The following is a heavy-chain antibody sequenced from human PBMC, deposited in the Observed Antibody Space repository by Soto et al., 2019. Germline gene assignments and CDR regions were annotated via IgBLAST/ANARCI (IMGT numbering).Heavy chain of an antibody. CDR2: IYYSGST. Sequence: SETLSLTCTVSGGSISSYYWSWIRQPPGKGLEWIGYIYYSGSTNYNPSLKSRVTISVDTSKNQFSLKLSSVTAADTAVYYCARSIPPGSILYRNTAPDNWLDPWGQGTLVTVSS. V-gene: IGHV4-59*01. J-gene: IGHJ5*02. CDR3: ARSIPPGSILYRNTAPDNWLDP. CDR1: GGSISSYY. D-gene: IGHD2-8*01.